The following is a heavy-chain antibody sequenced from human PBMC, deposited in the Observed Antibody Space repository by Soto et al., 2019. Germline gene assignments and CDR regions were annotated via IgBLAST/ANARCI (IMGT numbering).Heavy chain of an antibody. J-gene: IGHJ3*01. CDR3: ARGDRGAFDL. CDR2: IHSDGSST. Sequence: EVQLVESGGGLVRPGGSLRLSCAASGFTFSYYWMHWVRQAPGKGLVWVSRIHSDGSSTTYADFVKGRFIISRDNARNTVDLQINSVRVEDTAGYYCARGDRGAFDLWGQGTVVTVSS. D-gene: IGHD1-26*01. V-gene: IGHV3-74*01. CDR1: GFTFSYYW.